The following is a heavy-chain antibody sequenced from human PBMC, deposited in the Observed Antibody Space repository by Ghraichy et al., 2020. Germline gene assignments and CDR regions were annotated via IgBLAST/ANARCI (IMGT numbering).Heavy chain of an antibody. CDR3: AGTNCGGDCYLYYFDY. V-gene: IGHV3-30*03. D-gene: IGHD2-21*02. Sequence: GGSLRLSCAASGFTFSSYGMHWVRQAPGKGLEWVAVISYDGSNKYYADSVKGRFTISRDNSKNTLYLQMNSLRAEDTAVYYCAGTNCGGDCYLYYFDYWGQGTLVTVSS. J-gene: IGHJ4*02. CDR1: GFTFSSYG. CDR2: ISYDGSNK.